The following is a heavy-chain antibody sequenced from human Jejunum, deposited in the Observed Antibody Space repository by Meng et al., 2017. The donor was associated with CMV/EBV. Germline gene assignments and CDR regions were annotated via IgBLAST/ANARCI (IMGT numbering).Heavy chain of an antibody. CDR1: GFTFGDHY. D-gene: IGHD2-21*01. Sequence: EGQVVEAGGGLVRPGGCLRLSFAASGFTFGDHYMDWVRQAPGKGLEWVSSISISVSVTYYADSVKGRFIISRDNAKNILYLQMNSLRVDDTAVYYCAFFSTRGLWWGQGTLVTVSS. CDR3: AFFSTRGLW. CDR2: ISISVSVT. J-gene: IGHJ4*02. V-gene: IGHV3-23*04.